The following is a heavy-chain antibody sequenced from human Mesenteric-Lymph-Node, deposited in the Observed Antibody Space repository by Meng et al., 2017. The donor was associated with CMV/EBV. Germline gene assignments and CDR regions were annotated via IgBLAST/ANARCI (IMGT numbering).Heavy chain of an antibody. J-gene: IGHJ5*02. D-gene: IGHD2-21*02. CDR1: GGTFRNHA. V-gene: IGHV1-69*05. CDR2: IISIFVTT. CDR3: ARDNCISKTCYFDWFDP. Sequence: SVKVSCKASGGTFRNHAISWVRQAPGQGLEWMGEIISIFVTTKYAQKFQGRVTITMDESTSTAYLELSSLRSDDTAVYYCARDNCISKTCYFDWFDPWGQGTPVTVSS.